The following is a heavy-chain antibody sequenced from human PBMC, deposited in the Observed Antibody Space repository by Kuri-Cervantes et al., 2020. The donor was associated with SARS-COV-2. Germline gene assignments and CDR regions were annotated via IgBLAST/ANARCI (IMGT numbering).Heavy chain of an antibody. J-gene: IGHJ6*02. V-gene: IGHV3-48*01. CDR2: ISSSSSTI. CDR3: ARGFPTVTTWLGYYYYGMDV. Sequence: GGSLRLSCAASGFTFSSYSMNWVRQAPGKGLEWVSYISSSSSTIYYADSVKGRFTISRDNAKNSLYLQMSSLRAEDTAVYYCARGFPTVTTWLGYYYYGMDVWGQGTTVTVSS. CDR1: GFTFSSYS. D-gene: IGHD4-17*01.